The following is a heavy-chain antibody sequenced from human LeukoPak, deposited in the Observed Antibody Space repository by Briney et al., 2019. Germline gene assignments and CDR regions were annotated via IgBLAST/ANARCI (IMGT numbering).Heavy chain of an antibody. CDR2: INTNTGNP. V-gene: IGHV7-4-1*02. CDR3: ARAPFYYDSSGYYPNAFDI. CDR1: GYPFPSYG. D-gene: IGHD3-22*01. J-gene: IGHJ3*02. Sequence: GASVKVSCKASGYPFPSYGFSWVRQAPGQGLEWMGWINTNTGNPTYAQGFTGRFVFSLDTSVSTAYLQISSLKAEDTAVYYCARAPFYYDSSGYYPNAFDIWGQGTMVTVSS.